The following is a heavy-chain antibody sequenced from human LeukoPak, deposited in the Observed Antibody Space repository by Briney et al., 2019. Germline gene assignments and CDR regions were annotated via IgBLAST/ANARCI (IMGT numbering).Heavy chain of an antibody. Sequence: GASVKVSCKASGYTFTSYGISWVRQAPGQGLEWMGWISAYNGNTNYAQKLQGRVTMTTDTSTSTAYMELRSLRSDDTAVYYCARRSYGDYATYYYYYMDVWGKGTTVTVSS. D-gene: IGHD4-17*01. J-gene: IGHJ6*03. CDR2: ISAYNGNT. CDR3: ARRSYGDYATYYYYYMDV. V-gene: IGHV1-18*01. CDR1: GYTFTSYG.